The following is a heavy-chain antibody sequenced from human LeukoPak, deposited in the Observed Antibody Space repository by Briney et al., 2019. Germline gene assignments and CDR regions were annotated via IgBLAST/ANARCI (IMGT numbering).Heavy chain of an antibody. CDR1: GYSISSSNW. CDR3: ARTAEDSGTYFDY. V-gene: IGHV4-28*01. Sequence: SETLSLTCAVSGYSISSSNWWGWIRQPQRKGLEWIGYIYYGGSTYYNPSLKSRVTMSVDTSKNQFSLKVRSVTAADTAVYYCARTAEDSGTYFDYWGQGTLVTVSS. CDR2: IYYGGST. J-gene: IGHJ4*02. D-gene: IGHD1-1*01.